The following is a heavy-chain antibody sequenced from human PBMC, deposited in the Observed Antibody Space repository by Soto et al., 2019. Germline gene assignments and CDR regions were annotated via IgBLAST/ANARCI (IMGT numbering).Heavy chain of an antibody. CDR2: IYYSGST. D-gene: IGHD3-10*01. CDR3: ARASRDYYGSGSYDWFDP. J-gene: IGHJ5*02. Sequence: PSETLSLTCTVSGGSVSSGSYYWSWIRQPPGKGLEWIGYIYYSGSTNYNPSLKSRVTISVDTSKNQFSLKLSSVTAADTAVYYCARASRDYYGSGSYDWFDPWGQGTLVTVSS. CDR1: GGSVSSGSYY. V-gene: IGHV4-61*01.